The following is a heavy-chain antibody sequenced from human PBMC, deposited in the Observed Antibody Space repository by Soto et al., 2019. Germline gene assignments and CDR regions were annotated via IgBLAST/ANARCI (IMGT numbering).Heavy chain of an antibody. J-gene: IGHJ6*02. CDR2: ISYDGTDK. CDR3: VRDGGSYFDLYYGMDV. CDR1: GFTFSRSP. Sequence: QVQLVESGGTVVQPGRSLRLSCVASGFTFSRSPMHWVRQAPGKGLERVAIISYDGTDKYYGDSGNGRFTISRDNSKNTLYLQMNSLRVEDTAVYYCVRDGGSYFDLYYGMDVWGQGTTVTVSS. D-gene: IGHD1-26*01. V-gene: IGHV3-30-3*01.